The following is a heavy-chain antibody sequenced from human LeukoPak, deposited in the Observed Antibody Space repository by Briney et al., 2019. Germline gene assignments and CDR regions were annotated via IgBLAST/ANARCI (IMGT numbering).Heavy chain of an antibody. CDR1: GFTFSSYA. CDR2: ISGSGGAS. CDR3: ARDLGYSSTWYVGSGAFDI. D-gene: IGHD6-13*01. J-gene: IGHJ3*02. V-gene: IGHV3-23*01. Sequence: PGGSLRLSCAASGFTFSSYAMSWVRQAPGKGLEWVSSISGSGGASYYADSVKGRFTISRDNSENTLYLQMNSLRADDTAVYYCARDLGYSSTWYVGSGAFDIWGQGTMVTVSS.